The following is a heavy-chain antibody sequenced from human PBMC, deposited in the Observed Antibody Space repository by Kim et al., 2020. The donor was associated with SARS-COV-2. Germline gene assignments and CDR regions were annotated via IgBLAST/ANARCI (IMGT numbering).Heavy chain of an antibody. CDR3: AREGGNSGSSISDY. V-gene: IGHV3-21*01. CDR2: ISSSSSYI. CDR1: GFTFSSYS. Sequence: GGSLRLSCAASGFTFSSYSMNWVRQAPGKGLEWVSSISSSSSYIYYADSVKGRFTISRDNAKNSLYLQMNSLRAEDTAVYYCAREGGNSGSSISDYWGQGTLVTVSS. D-gene: IGHD1-26*01. J-gene: IGHJ4*02.